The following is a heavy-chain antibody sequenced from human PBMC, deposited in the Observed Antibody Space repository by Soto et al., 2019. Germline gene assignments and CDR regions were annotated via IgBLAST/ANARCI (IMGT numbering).Heavy chain of an antibody. V-gene: IGHV3-48*02. D-gene: IGHD6-19*01. CDR3: AKSGDRNGWGIDF. CDR2: ISSGSDI. J-gene: IGHJ4*02. Sequence: GGSLRLSCVGSGFIFDSYPMNWVRQAPGKGLEWVSYISSGSDIYYAESVKGRFTISRDNARKSLSLQMNSLSDEDTAVYYCAKSGDRNGWGIDFWGQGALVTVSA. CDR1: GFIFDSYP.